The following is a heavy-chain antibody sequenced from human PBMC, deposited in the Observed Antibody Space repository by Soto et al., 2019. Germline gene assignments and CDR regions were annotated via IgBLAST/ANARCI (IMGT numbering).Heavy chain of an antibody. CDR3: AATVGARYYFDY. CDR1: GGTFSSYA. V-gene: IGHV1-69*06. CDR2: IIPIFGTA. Sequence: SVKVSCKASGGTFSSYAISWVRQAPGQGLEWMGGIIPIFGTANYAQKFQGRVTITADKSTSTAYMELSSLRSEDTAVYYCAATVGARYYFDYWGQGTLVAVSS. J-gene: IGHJ4*02. D-gene: IGHD1-26*01.